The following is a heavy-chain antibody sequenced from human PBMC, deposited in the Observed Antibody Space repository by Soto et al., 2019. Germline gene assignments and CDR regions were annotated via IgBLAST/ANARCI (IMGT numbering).Heavy chain of an antibody. CDR1: GFTFSSYA. J-gene: IGHJ5*02. CDR3: SRGGRRYTYGSNWFDP. V-gene: IGHV3-30-3*01. D-gene: IGHD5-18*01. Sequence: PGGSLRLSCAASGFTFSSYAMHWVRQAPGKGLEWVAVISYDGSNKYYAESVKGRFIISRDNSKNTLYLQMNSLRAEHKAVYYFSRGGRRYTYGSNWFDPLGQGTLGTGSS. CDR2: ISYDGSNK.